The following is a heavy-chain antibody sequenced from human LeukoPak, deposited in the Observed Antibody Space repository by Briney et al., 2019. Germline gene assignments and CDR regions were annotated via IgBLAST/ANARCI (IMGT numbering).Heavy chain of an antibody. Sequence: GESLKISCKASGYSFTTYWIGWVRQMPGEGLEWMGIIYPGDSDTTYSPSFQGQVTISADKSISTAYLQWSSLKASDTAIYYCARTYSSSSASDYWGQGTLVTVSS. D-gene: IGHD6-6*01. CDR3: ARTYSSSSASDY. CDR1: GYSFTTYW. J-gene: IGHJ4*02. CDR2: IYPGDSDT. V-gene: IGHV5-51*01.